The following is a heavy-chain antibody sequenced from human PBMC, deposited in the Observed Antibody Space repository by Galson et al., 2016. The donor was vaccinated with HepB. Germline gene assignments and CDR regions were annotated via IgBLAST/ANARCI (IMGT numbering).Heavy chain of an antibody. D-gene: IGHD3-10*01. CDR2: ISGSGGRT. V-gene: IGHV3-23*01. CDR3: AKDGYFASGSALYGMDV. CDR1: GFRFSSYA. Sequence: SLRLSCAASGFRFSSYAVSWVRQAPGKGLEWVSGISGSGGRTYYADSVKGRFTISRDNSKNTVYLQMNSLRAEDTALYYCAKDGYFASGSALYGMDVWGQGTTVTVSS. J-gene: IGHJ6*02.